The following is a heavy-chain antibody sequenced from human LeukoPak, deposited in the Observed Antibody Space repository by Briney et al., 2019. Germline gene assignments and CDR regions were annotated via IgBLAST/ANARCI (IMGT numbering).Heavy chain of an antibody. D-gene: IGHD2-2*01. CDR3: ARGAYCSSTSCYDWFDP. V-gene: IGHV1-8*01. Sequence: ASVKVSCKASGYTFTSYDINWVRQATGQGLEWIGWMNPNSGNTGYAQKFQGRVTMTRNTSISTAYMELSSLRSEDTAVYYCARGAYCSSTSCYDWFDPWGQGTLVTVSS. J-gene: IGHJ5*02. CDR2: MNPNSGNT. CDR1: GYTFTSYD.